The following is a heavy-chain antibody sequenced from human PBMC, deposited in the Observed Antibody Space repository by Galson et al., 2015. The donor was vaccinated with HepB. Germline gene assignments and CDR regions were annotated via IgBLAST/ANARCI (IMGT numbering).Heavy chain of an antibody. V-gene: IGHV1-58*01. J-gene: IGHJ5*02. Sequence: SVKVSCKASGFTFTSSAVQWVRQARGQRLEWIGWIVVGSGNTNYAQKFQERVTITRDMSTSTAYMELSSLRSEDTAVYYCAAEREVTTWHYYDSSGYYKSPPPWGQGTLVTVSS. CDR3: AAEREVTTWHYYDSSGYYKSPPP. CDR1: GFTFTSSA. CDR2: IVVGSGNT. D-gene: IGHD3-22*01.